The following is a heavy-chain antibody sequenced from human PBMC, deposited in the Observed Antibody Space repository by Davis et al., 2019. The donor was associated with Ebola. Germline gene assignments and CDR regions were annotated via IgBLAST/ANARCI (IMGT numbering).Heavy chain of an antibody. V-gene: IGHV1-46*01. CDR1: GYTFTSYY. Sequence: ASVKVSCKASGYTFTSYYMHWVRQAPGQGLEWMGIINPSGGSTSYAQKFQGRVTMTRDTSTSTVYMELSSLRSEDTAVYYCARSGIAAAGRIVYYYYGMDVWGQGTTVTVSS. CDR2: INPSGGST. CDR3: ARSGIAAAGRIVYYYYGMDV. D-gene: IGHD6-13*01. J-gene: IGHJ6*02.